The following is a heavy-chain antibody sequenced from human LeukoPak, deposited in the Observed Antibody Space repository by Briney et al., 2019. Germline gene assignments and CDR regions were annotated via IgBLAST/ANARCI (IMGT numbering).Heavy chain of an antibody. CDR1: GGSISSYY. D-gene: IGHD5-18*01. CDR2: IYYSGST. V-gene: IGHV4-59*01. Sequence: PSETLSLTCTVSGGSISSYYWSWIRQPPGKGLEWIGYIYYSGSTNYNPSLKSRVTISVDTSKNQFSLKLSSVTAADTAVYCCAMSGYSYGFPLGYWGQGTLVTVSS. CDR3: AMSGYSYGFPLGY. J-gene: IGHJ4*02.